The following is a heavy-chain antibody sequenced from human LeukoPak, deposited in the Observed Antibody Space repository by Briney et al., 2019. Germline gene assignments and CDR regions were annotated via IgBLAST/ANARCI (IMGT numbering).Heavy chain of an antibody. J-gene: IGHJ4*02. CDR3: ARDLEGLWF. CDR2: IYYSGST. Sequence: PSETLSLTCTVSGGSISSSSYYWGWIRQPPGKGLEWIGSIYYSGSTYYNPSLKSRVTISVDTSKNQFSLKLSSVTAADTAVYYCARDLEGLWFWGQGTLVTVSS. D-gene: IGHD5-18*01. CDR1: GGSISSSSYY. V-gene: IGHV4-39*07.